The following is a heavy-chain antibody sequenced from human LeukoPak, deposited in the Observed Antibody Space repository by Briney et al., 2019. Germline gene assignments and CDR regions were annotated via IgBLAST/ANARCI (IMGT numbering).Heavy chain of an antibody. CDR1: GGTFSSYA. CDR2: ISAYNGNT. Sequence: ASVKVSCKASGGTFSSYAISWVRQAPGQGLEWMGWISAYNGNTDYAQKLQGRVTMTTDTSTSTAYMELRSLRSDDTAVYYCARESAYDFWSGYSNPEEYFQHWGQGTLVTVSS. D-gene: IGHD3-3*01. V-gene: IGHV1-18*01. CDR3: ARESAYDFWSGYSNPEEYFQH. J-gene: IGHJ1*01.